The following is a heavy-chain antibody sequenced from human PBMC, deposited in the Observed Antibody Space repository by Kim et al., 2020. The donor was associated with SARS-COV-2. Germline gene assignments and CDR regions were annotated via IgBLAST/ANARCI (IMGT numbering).Heavy chain of an antibody. V-gene: IGHV3-30*03. CDR3: TIDSH. CDR2: SSDGSNK. J-gene: IGHJ4*02. Sequence: SSDGSNKYYADSVNGRVTISRDNSRTTLYLQMNSLRAEDTAVYYCTIDSHWGQGTLVTVSS.